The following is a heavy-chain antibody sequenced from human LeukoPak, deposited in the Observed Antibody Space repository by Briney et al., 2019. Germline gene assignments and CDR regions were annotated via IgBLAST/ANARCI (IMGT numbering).Heavy chain of an antibody. D-gene: IGHD2-15*01. Sequence: GGSLRLSCTASGFTFSDYYMNWVRQAPGKGLEWISYISPKSETKYYADSVKGRFTISRDNAKNSLYLQMNSLRAEDTAVYYCARGPHCSGGSCYGDAFDIWGQGTMVTVSS. V-gene: IGHV3-11*01. CDR3: ARGPHCSGGSCYGDAFDI. CDR1: GFTFSDYY. J-gene: IGHJ3*02. CDR2: ISPKSETK.